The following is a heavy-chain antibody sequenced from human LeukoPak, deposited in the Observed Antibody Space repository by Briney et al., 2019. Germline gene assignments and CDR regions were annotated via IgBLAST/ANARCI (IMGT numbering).Heavy chain of an antibody. CDR3: ARVRYYYGSGRPVFDY. V-gene: IGHV1-8*03. D-gene: IGHD3-10*01. Sequence: GASVKVSCKASGYTFTSYDINWVRQATGQGLEWMGWMNPNSGNTGYAQKFQGRVTITRNTSISTAYMELSSLRSEDTAVYYCARVRYYYGSGRPVFDYWGQGTLVTVSS. J-gene: IGHJ4*02. CDR2: MNPNSGNT. CDR1: GYTFTSYD.